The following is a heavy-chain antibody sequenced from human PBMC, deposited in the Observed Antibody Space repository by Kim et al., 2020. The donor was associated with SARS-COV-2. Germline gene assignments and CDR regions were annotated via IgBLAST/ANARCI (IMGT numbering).Heavy chain of an antibody. CDR3: AREWYSSRG. Sequence: STIYYADSVKGRFTISRDNAKNSLYLQMNSLRAEDTAVYYCAREWYSSRGWGQGTLVTVSS. D-gene: IGHD6-13*01. J-gene: IGHJ4*02. CDR2: STI. V-gene: IGHV3-11*04.